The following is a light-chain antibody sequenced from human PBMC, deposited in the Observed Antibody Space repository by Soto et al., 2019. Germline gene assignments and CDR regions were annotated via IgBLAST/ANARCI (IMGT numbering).Light chain of an antibody. CDR3: SSYTVTSVTLYV. CDR1: SSDVGGYDF. CDR2: EVS. J-gene: IGLJ1*01. Sequence: QSALAQPRSVSGSPGQSVTLSCTGTSSDVGGYDFVSWYQQHPGKAPKVMIYEVSNRPSGVSNRFSGSKSGNTASLTISGLQAEDEADYYCSSYTVTSVTLYVFGTGTKLTVL. V-gene: IGLV2-14*01.